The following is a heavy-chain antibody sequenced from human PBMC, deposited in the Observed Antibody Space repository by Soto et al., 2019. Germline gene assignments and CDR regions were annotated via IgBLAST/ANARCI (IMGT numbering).Heavy chain of an antibody. Sequence: SETLSLTCTVSGGSISSGGYYWSWIRQHPGKGLEWIGYIYYSGSTYYNPSLKSRVTISVDTSKNQFSLRAEDTAVYYCARDQAEMATVSLGYWGQGTLVTVSS. CDR1: GGSISSGGYY. V-gene: IGHV4-31*03. J-gene: IGHJ4*02. D-gene: IGHD4-4*01. CDR3: ARDQAEMATVSLGY. CDR2: IYYSGST.